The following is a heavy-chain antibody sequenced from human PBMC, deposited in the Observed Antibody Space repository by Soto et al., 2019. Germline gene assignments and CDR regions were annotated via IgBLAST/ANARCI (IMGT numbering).Heavy chain of an antibody. CDR2: IGTAGDT. CDR1: GFTFSSYD. CDR3: ARTVSTLTRSVLYGMDV. J-gene: IGHJ6*02. Sequence: EVQLVESGGGLVQPGGSLRLSCAASGFTFSSYDMHWVRQATGKGLEWVSAIGTAGDTYYPGSVKGRFTISRENAKNSLYLQMNSLRAGDTAMYYCARTVSTLTRSVLYGMDVWGQGTTVTVSS. D-gene: IGHD2-8*01. V-gene: IGHV3-13*04.